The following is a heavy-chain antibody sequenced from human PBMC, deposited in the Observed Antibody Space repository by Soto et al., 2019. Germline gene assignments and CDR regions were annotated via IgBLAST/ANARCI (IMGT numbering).Heavy chain of an antibody. V-gene: IGHV6-1*01. CDR2: TYYRSKWYN. CDR3: ARDRESSSDYYYYGMDV. CDR1: GDSVSSNSAA. Sequence: SQTLSLTCVISGDSVSSNSAAWNWIRQSPSRGLEWLGRTYYRSKWYNDYAVSVKSRITINPGTSKNQFSLQLNSVTPEDTAVYYCARDRESSSDYYYYGMDVWGQGTTVTVSS. D-gene: IGHD6-13*01. J-gene: IGHJ6*02.